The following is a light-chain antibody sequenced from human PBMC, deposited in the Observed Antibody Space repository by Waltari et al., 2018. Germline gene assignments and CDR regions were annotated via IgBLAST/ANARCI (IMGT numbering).Light chain of an antibody. CDR1: QSVSRY. Sequence: EIVLTQSPATLSLSPGAMATLPCRASQSVSRYLAWYQQKPGQAPQLLIYDASTRAPGIPARFSGSGSGTDFTLTISSLEPEDFAVYYCQQRSNWPLTFGGGTKVEIK. V-gene: IGKV3-11*01. J-gene: IGKJ4*01. CDR3: QQRSNWPLT. CDR2: DAS.